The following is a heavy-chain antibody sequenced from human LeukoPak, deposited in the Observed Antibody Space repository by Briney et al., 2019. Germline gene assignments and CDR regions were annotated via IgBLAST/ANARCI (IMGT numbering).Heavy chain of an antibody. V-gene: IGHV1-2*02. D-gene: IGHD1-26*01. J-gene: IGHJ3*02. CDR2: INPNSGGT. CDR1: GYTFTSYY. Sequence: ASVKVSCKASGYTFTSYYMHWVRQAPGQGLEWMGWINPNSGGTNYAQKFQGRVTMTRDTSISTAYMELSRLRSDDTAVYYCARTIVGALYDAFDIWGQGTMVTVSS. CDR3: ARTIVGALYDAFDI.